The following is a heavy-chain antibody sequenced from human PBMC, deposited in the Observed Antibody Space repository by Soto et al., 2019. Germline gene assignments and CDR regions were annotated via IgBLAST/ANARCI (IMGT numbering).Heavy chain of an antibody. CDR2: IYYSRSI. V-gene: IGHV4-39*01. Sequence: QLQLQESGPGLVKPSETLSLTCTVSGGSISNSDYYWGWIRQPPGKGLEWIGSIYYSRSIYYNPSLKSRVAIYVDTSRNQFSLRVTSVTAADTAVYYCVSRKREEDCSANSCYVTHWGQGTLVTVSS. J-gene: IGHJ4*02. CDR3: VSRKREEDCSANSCYVTH. CDR1: GGSISNSDYY. D-gene: IGHD2-2*01.